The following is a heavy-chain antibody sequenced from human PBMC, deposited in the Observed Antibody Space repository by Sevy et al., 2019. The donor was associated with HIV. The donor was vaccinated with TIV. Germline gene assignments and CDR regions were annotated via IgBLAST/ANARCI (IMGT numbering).Heavy chain of an antibody. V-gene: IGHV3-20*04. CDR3: ARNTYYYDTTGFGAFDI. CDR2: INWSGSNT. Sequence: GGSLRLSCAASGFTFSSYAMHWVRQAPGKGLEWVSGINWSGSNTGYADSVKGRFTISRDSAKTSLYLQMNSLRTEDTALYYCARNTYYYDTTGFGAFDIWGQGTMVTVSS. CDR1: GFTFSSYA. J-gene: IGHJ3*02. D-gene: IGHD3-22*01.